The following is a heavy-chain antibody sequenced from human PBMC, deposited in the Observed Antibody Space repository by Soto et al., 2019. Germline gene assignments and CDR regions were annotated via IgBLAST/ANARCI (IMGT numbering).Heavy chain of an antibody. D-gene: IGHD6-13*01. CDR2: ISDRSIST. V-gene: IGHV3-23*01. J-gene: IGHJ5*02. Sequence: GSLRLSCAASGFIFRNYAMAWVRQAPAKRLEWVSSISDRSISTYSADSVNGRFTISRDNSKDTVYLELNSLTVEDTAVHHCAKVATSNWLHWFDHWGQGTLGTVSS. CDR3: AKVATSNWLHWFDH. CDR1: GFIFRNYA.